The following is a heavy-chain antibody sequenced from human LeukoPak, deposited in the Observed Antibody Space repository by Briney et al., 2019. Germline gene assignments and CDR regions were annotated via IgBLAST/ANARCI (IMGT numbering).Heavy chain of an antibody. J-gene: IGHJ4*02. D-gene: IGHD6-19*01. CDR3: ARDSSSSGWYSGGDY. Sequence: GRSLRLSCAAAGFTFSSYAVHWVRQAPGKGLEWVAVISYDGSYKYYADSVKGRFTMSRDNSKNTLLLQMNSLRSEDTAVYYCARDSSSSGWYSGGDYWGQGTLVTVSS. V-gene: IGHV3-30*04. CDR2: ISYDGSYK. CDR1: GFTFSSYA.